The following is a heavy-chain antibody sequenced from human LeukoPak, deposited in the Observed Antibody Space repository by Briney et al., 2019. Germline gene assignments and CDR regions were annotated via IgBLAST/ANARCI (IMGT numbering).Heavy chain of an antibody. CDR3: ARGGTILGLA. D-gene: IGHD3-3*01. J-gene: IGHJ4*02. V-gene: IGHV4-59*01. CDR1: GGSIIGYY. CDR2: IYYSGST. Sequence: SETLSLTCTVSGGSIIGYYWSWIRQPPGKGLEWIGYIYYSGSTNYNPSLKSRVTISVDTSKNQFSLKLSSVTAADTAVYYCARGGTILGLAWGQGTPVTVSS.